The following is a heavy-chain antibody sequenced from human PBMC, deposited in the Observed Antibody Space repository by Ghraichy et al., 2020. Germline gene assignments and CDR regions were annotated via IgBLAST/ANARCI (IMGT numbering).Heavy chain of an antibody. Sequence: GGSLRLSCAASGFTVSSNYMSWVRQAPGKGLEWVSVIYSGGSTYYADSVKGRFTISRDNSKNTLYLQMNSLRAEDTAVYYCARGMSEYSGYDYVPYYFDYWGQGTLVTVSS. J-gene: IGHJ4*02. CDR3: ARGMSEYSGYDYVPYYFDY. V-gene: IGHV3-53*01. CDR1: GFTVSSNY. CDR2: IYSGGST. D-gene: IGHD5-12*01.